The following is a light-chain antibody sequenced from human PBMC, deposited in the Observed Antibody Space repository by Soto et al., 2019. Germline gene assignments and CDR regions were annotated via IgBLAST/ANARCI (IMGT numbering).Light chain of an antibody. Sequence: EIMLTQSPATLSLSPGERATLSCRASQSVGNYLAWYQQKPGQAPRLLIYDASNRATGIPARFSGTGSGTDFTLTIRSLEPEDFAVYYCQQRSDRCTFGQGTNLEIK. CDR1: QSVGNY. CDR2: DAS. CDR3: QQRSDRCT. V-gene: IGKV3-11*01. J-gene: IGKJ2*02.